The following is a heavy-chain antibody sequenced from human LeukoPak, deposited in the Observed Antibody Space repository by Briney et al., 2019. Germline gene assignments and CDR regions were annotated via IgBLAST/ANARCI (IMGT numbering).Heavy chain of an antibody. CDR3: ASRPAAQAARQALGYYYGMDV. J-gene: IGHJ6*02. Sequence: ASVKVSCKASGYTFTSYGISWVRQAPGQGLEWMGWMNPNSGNTGYAQKFQGRVTMTRNTSISTAYMELSSLRSEDTAVYYCASRPAAQAARQALGYYYGMDVWGQGTTVTVSS. D-gene: IGHD6-6*01. CDR2: MNPNSGNT. V-gene: IGHV1-8*02. CDR1: GYTFTSYG.